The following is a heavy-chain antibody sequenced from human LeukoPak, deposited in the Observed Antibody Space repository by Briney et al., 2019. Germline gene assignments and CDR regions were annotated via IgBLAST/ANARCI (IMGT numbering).Heavy chain of an antibody. V-gene: IGHV4-39*07. Sequence: PSETLSLTCIVPGGSISSSSYHWVWIRQSPGKGLEWIGTFSSGGSAYYNPSLTSRVSISKDTSDNQFSLRLYSVTAADTAVYYCARKQTGTMYDVWGQGTQVTVSS. D-gene: IGHD1-7*01. CDR3: ARKQTGTMYDV. J-gene: IGHJ4*02. CDR1: GGSISSSSYH. CDR2: FSSGGSA.